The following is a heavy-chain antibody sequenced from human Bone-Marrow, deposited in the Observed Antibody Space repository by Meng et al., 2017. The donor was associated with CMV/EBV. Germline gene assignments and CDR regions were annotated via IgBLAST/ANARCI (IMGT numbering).Heavy chain of an antibody. CDR1: GGTFSSYA. J-gene: IGHJ3*02. CDR2: IIPIFGTA. CDR3: ARTVVPAGGYYYYYGDYVNAFDI. D-gene: IGHD2-2*01. Sequence: SVKVSCKASGGTFSSYAISWVRQAPGQGLEWMGGIIPIFGTANYAQKFQGRVTITTDESTSTAYMELSSLRSEDTAVYYCARTVVPAGGYYYYYGDYVNAFDIWGQGTMVTVSS. V-gene: IGHV1-69*05.